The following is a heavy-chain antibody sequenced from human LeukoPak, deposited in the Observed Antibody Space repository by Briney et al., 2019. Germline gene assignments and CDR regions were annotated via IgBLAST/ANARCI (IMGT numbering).Heavy chain of an antibody. D-gene: IGHD3-22*01. CDR3: AKIVVITDWYFDL. V-gene: IGHV3-23*01. CDR2: ISGSGGST. Sequence: GGSLRLSCAASGFTFSSYAMSCVRQAPGEGLEWVSAISGSGGSTYYADSVKGRFTISRDNSKNTLYLQMNSLRAEDTAVYYCAKIVVITDWYFDLWGRGTLVTVSS. J-gene: IGHJ2*01. CDR1: GFTFSSYA.